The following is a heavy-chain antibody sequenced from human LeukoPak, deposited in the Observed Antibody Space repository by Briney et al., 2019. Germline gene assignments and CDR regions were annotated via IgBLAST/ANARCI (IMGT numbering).Heavy chain of an antibody. V-gene: IGHV4-59*11. Sequence: SETLSLTCTVSGGSISSHYRSWIRQPPGKGLEWIGFIFYSGSTNYNPSLKSRVTISVDTSKNQFSLRLSSVTAADTAVYYCARGASYYFGSGMSYYFDYWGQGTLVTVSS. D-gene: IGHD3-10*01. J-gene: IGHJ4*02. CDR2: IFYSGST. CDR1: GGSISSHY. CDR3: ARGASYYFGSGMSYYFDY.